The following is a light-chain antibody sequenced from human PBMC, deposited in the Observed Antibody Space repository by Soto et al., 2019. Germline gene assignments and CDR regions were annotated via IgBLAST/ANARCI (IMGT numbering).Light chain of an antibody. V-gene: IGLV2-14*03. CDR2: DVR. CDR3: SAYTSSSTPYV. Sequence: HSVLTQPASVSGSPGQSITISCTGTSNDVGGYNYVSWYQQHPDTAPKLIIYDVRYRPSGVSNRFSGYKSGITASLTISGLQAEDEADYYCSAYTSSSTPYVFGSGTKVTVL. J-gene: IGLJ1*01. CDR1: SNDVGGYNY.